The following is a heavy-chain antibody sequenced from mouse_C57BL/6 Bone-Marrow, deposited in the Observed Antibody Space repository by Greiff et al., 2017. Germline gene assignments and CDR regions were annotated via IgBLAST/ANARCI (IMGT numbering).Heavy chain of an antibody. CDR3: ARWAPYGNYDY. CDR2: IHPNSGST. J-gene: IGHJ2*01. D-gene: IGHD2-1*01. Sequence: QVQLQQPGAELVKPGASVKLSCKASGYTFTSYWMHWVKQRPGQGLEWIGMIHPNSGSTNYNEKFKSKATLTVDKSSSTAYMQLSSLTSEDSAVYDCARWAPYGNYDYWGQGTTLTVSS. CDR1: GYTFTSYW. V-gene: IGHV1-64*01.